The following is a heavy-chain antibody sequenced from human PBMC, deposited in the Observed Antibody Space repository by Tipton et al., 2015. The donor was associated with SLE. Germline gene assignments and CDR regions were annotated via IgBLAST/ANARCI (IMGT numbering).Heavy chain of an antibody. CDR3: AGGAPYYGSGSEMAPGY. V-gene: IGHV1-2*02. CDR2: INPNNGGT. CDR1: GYTFTGYY. Sequence: QLVQSGAEVKKPGASVKVSCKASGYTFTGYYLHWVRQAPGQGLEWVGWINPNNGGTNYAQKFQGRVTMTRDTSISTAYMELSRLRSDDPAVYYCAGGAPYYGSGSEMAPGYWGQGTVVTVSS. J-gene: IGHJ4*02. D-gene: IGHD3-10*01.